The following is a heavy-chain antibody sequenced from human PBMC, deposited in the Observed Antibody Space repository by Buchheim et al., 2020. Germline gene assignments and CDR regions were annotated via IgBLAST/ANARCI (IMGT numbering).Heavy chain of an antibody. D-gene: IGHD6-6*01. Sequence: QVTLKESGPALVKPTQTLTLTCTFSGFSLSTSGMRVSWIRQLPGKALEWLARIDWDDDKFYSTSLKTRLTISKDTSKNQVGLTMTNMDPVDTATYYCNGVLSFYYYGMDVWGQGTT. CDR1: GFSLSTSGMR. CDR2: IDWDDDK. CDR3: NGVLSFYYYGMDV. J-gene: IGHJ6*02. V-gene: IGHV2-70*04.